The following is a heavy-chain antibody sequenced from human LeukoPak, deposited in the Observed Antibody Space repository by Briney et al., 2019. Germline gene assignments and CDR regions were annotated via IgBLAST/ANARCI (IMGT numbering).Heavy chain of an antibody. Sequence: PSETLSLTCTVSGGSISSYYWSWIRQPPGKGLEWIGYIYYSGSTNYNPSLKSRVTISVDTSKNQFSLKLSSVTAADTAVHYCARDRSSGYDLVGAFDIWGQGTMVTVSS. J-gene: IGHJ3*02. V-gene: IGHV4-59*01. D-gene: IGHD5-12*01. CDR2: IYYSGST. CDR3: ARDRSSGYDLVGAFDI. CDR1: GGSISSYY.